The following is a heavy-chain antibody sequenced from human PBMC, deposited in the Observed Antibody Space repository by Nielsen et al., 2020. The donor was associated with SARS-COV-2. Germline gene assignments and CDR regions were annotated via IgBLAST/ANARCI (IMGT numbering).Heavy chain of an antibody. V-gene: IGHV3-11*06. Sequence: GGSLRLSCAASGFTFSDYYMSWIRQAPGKGLEWVSYISSSSSYTNYADSVKGRFTISRDNSRNTLYLQMNTLRPEDTAVYSCARDAYGDLIYGMDVWGRGTTVTVSS. CDR2: ISSSSSYT. J-gene: IGHJ6*02. D-gene: IGHD4-17*01. CDR1: GFTFSDYY. CDR3: ARDAYGDLIYGMDV.